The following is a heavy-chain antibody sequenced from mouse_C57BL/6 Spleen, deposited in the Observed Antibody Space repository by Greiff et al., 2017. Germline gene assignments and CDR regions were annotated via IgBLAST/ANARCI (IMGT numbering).Heavy chain of an antibody. V-gene: IGHV1-18*01. J-gene: IGHJ2*01. D-gene: IGHD2-3*01. Sequence: EVQLQQSGPELVKPGASVKIPCKASGYTFTDYNMDWVKQSHGKSLEWIGDINPNNGGTIYNQKFKGKATLTVDKSSSTAYMELRSLTSEDTAVYYCARSRWLLLFDYWGQGTTLTVSS. CDR2: INPNNGGT. CDR1: GYTFTDYN. CDR3: ARSRWLLLFDY.